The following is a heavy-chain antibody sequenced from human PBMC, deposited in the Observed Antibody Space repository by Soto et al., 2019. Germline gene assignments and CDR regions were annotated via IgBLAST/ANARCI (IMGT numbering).Heavy chain of an antibody. J-gene: IGHJ4*02. CDR3: AREQANIVLVPAAIDY. CDR1: GYTFTSYA. Sequence: ASVKVSCKASGYTFTSYAISWVRQAPGQGLEWMGWISAYNGNTNYAQKLQGRVTMTTDTSTSTAYMELRSLRSDDTAVYYCAREQANIVLVPAAIDYWGQGTLVTVSS. D-gene: IGHD2-2*01. V-gene: IGHV1-18*01. CDR2: ISAYNGNT.